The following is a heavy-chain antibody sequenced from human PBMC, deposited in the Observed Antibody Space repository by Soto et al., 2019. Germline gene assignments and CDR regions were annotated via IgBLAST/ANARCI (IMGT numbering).Heavy chain of an antibody. Sequence: GESLKISCKVTGYNFTNYWVAWVRQMPGKGLEWMGIVFPGDSDTRYNPSFQGQVTFSADQSTGTAFLQWTSLKAPDTATYYCSTLNLYSRRDACDGTNELDFWGQGTKVTVSS. D-gene: IGHD1-7*01. V-gene: IGHV5-51*01. CDR3: STLNLYSRRDACDGTNELDF. CDR1: GYNFTNYW. CDR2: VFPGDSDT. J-gene: IGHJ4*02.